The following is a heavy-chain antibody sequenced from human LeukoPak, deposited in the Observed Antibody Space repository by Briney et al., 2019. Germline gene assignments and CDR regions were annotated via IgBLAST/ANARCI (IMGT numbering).Heavy chain of an antibody. CDR3: ARHAGDSKCLDS. Sequence: KPSETLSLTCTVSGGSLSSGTYYWTWIRQHPGKGLEWIGCIHYSGTTYYSPSLESRVMISVDTSNNHFSLSLTSVTAADTAVYYCARHAGDSKCLDSWGQGALVTVSS. D-gene: IGHD2-21*02. V-gene: IGHV4-31*03. CDR2: IHYSGTT. CDR1: GGSLSSGTYY. J-gene: IGHJ4*02.